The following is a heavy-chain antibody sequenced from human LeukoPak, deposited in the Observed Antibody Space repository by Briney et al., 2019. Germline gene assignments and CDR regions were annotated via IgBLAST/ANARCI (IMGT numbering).Heavy chain of an antibody. CDR3: ASMVVVVPVNTLYYYYYMDV. V-gene: IGHV4-34*01. CDR1: GGSFSGYY. Sequence: SETLSLTCAVYGGSFSGYYWSWIRQPPGKGLEWIGEINHSGSTSYDPSLKSRVTISVDTSKNQFSLKLSSVTAADTAVYYCASMVVVVPVNTLYYYYYMDVWGKGTTVTVSS. D-gene: IGHD2-2*01. J-gene: IGHJ6*03. CDR2: INHSGST.